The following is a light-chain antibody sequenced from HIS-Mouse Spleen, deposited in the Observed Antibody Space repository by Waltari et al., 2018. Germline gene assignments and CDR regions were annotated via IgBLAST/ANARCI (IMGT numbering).Light chain of an antibody. CDR3: CSYAGSYTFGWV. V-gene: IGLV2-11*01. CDR2: DVS. J-gene: IGLJ3*02. CDR1: SSDVGGYNY. Sequence: QSALTQPRSVSGSPGQSVTISCTGTSSDVGGYNYVSWYQQHPGKAPKLMIYDVSTRPSGVRDRFSGSKSGNPASLTISGLQAEDEADYYCCSYAGSYTFGWVFGGGTKLTVL.